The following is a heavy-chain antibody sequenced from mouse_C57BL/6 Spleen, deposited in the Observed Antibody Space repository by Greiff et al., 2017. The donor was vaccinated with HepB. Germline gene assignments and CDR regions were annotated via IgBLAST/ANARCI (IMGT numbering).Heavy chain of an antibody. V-gene: IGHV7-3*01. D-gene: IGHD3-2*02. CDR3: ARWGSGYAWFDY. J-gene: IGHJ3*01. CDR2: IRNKANGYTT. Sequence: DVMLVESGGGLVQPGGSLSLSCAASGFTFTDYYMSWVRQPPGKALEWLGFIRNKANGYTTEYSASVKGRFTISRDNSQSILYLQMNALRAEDSASYYCARWGSGYAWFDYWGQGTLVTVSA. CDR1: GFTFTDYY.